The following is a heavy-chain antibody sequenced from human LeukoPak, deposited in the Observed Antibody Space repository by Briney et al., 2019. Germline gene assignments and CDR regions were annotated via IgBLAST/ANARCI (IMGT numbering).Heavy chain of an antibody. Sequence: PGGSLRLSCAASEFTFSSYAMSWVRQAPGKGLEWVSAISGSGGSTYYADSVKGRLTISRDNSKNTLYLQMNSLRAEDTAVYYCAKGQQWLVFLDYWGQGTLVTVSS. D-gene: IGHD6-19*01. CDR2: ISGSGGST. V-gene: IGHV3-23*01. CDR1: EFTFSSYA. J-gene: IGHJ4*02. CDR3: AKGQQWLVFLDY.